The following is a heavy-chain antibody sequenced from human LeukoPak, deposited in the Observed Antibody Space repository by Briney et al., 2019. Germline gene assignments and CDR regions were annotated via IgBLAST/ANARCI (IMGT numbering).Heavy chain of an antibody. CDR1: GGSISSSSYY. D-gene: IGHD2/OR15-2a*01. V-gene: IGHV4-39*02. CDR2: IYYSGNT. Sequence: SETLSLTCSVSGGSISSSSYYWGWIRQPPGKGLEWIGNIYYSGNTYYNPSLKSRVTISVVTSKNQFSLKLSSVTAADTAVYYCARDPSMTGTFDIWGQGTMVTVSS. J-gene: IGHJ3*02. CDR3: ARDPSMTGTFDI.